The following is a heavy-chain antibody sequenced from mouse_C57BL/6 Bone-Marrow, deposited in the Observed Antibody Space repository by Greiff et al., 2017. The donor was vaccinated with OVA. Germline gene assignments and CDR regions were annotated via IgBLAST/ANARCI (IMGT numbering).Heavy chain of an antibody. J-gene: IGHJ4*01. V-gene: IGHV1-62-2*01. D-gene: IGHD3-2*02. CDR3: ARHPYSSGYGYAMDY. Sequence: VMLVESGAELVKPGASVKLSCKASGYTFTEYTIHWVKQRSGQGLEWIGWFYPGSGSIKYNEKFKDKATLTAYKSSSTVYMELSRLTSEDSAVYFCARHPYSSGYGYAMDYWGQGTSVTVSS. CDR1: GYTFTEYT. CDR2: FYPGSGSI.